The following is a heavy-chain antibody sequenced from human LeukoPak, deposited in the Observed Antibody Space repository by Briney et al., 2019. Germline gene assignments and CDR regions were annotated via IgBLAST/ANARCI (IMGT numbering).Heavy chain of an antibody. Sequence: GASVKVSFTVSGYTLTELSMHWVRQAPGKGLEWMGGFDPEDGETIYAQKFQGRVTMTEDTSTDTAYMELSSLRSEDTAVYYCATIHTNPNFDWLLSRLSWFDPWGQGTLVTVSS. CDR2: FDPEDGET. J-gene: IGHJ5*02. CDR1: GYTLTELS. D-gene: IGHD3-9*01. CDR3: ATIHTNPNFDWLLSRLSWFDP. V-gene: IGHV1-24*01.